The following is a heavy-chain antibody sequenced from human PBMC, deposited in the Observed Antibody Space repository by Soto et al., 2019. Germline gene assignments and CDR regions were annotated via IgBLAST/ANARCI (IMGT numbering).Heavy chain of an antibody. CDR3: ARGKKNVLRYFDWLGGNFDY. Sequence: GGSLRLSCAASGFTFSSYAMHWVRQAPGKGLEWVAVISYDGSNKYYADSVKGRFTISRDNSKNTLYLQMNSLRAEDTAVYYCARGKKNVLRYFDWLGGNFDYWGQGTLVTVSS. CDR1: GFTFSSYA. CDR2: ISYDGSNK. D-gene: IGHD3-9*01. J-gene: IGHJ4*02. V-gene: IGHV3-30-3*01.